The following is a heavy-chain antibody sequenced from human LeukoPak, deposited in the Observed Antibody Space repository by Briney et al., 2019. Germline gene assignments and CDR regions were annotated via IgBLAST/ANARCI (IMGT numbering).Heavy chain of an antibody. CDR1: GFTFSSYG. CDR2: IRYDGSNK. D-gene: IGHD6-19*01. V-gene: IGHV3-30*02. CDR3: ARAGYSSGWYDTYFDY. J-gene: IGHJ4*02. Sequence: GRSLRLSCAASGFTFSSYGMHWVRQAPGKGLEWVAFIRYDGSNKYYADSVKGRFTISRDNSKNTLYPQMNSLRAEDTAVYYCARAGYSSGWYDTYFDYWGQGTLVTVSS.